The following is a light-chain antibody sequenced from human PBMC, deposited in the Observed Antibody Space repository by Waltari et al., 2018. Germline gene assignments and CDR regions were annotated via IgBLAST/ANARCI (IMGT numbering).Light chain of an antibody. J-gene: IGKJ2*01. Sequence: EIQMPQSPSSLSASVGDRVTITCQASQDISNYLNWYQQKPGKAPKLLIYDASNLETGVPSRFSGSGSGTDFTFTISSLQPEDIATYYCQQYDNLLRTFGQGTKLEIK. CDR2: DAS. CDR1: QDISNY. CDR3: QQYDNLLRT. V-gene: IGKV1-33*01.